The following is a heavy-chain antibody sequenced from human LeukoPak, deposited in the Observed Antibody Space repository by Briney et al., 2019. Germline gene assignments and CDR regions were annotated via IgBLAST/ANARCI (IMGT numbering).Heavy chain of an antibody. CDR3: AGSIFTSAFDI. CDR1: GYRFTTNW. CDR2: IFPADSDT. V-gene: IGHV5-51*01. D-gene: IGHD2-21*01. J-gene: IGHJ3*02. Sequence: GESLKISCTGSGYRFTTNWIGWVRQMPGKGLEWMGIIFPADSDTRYSPSFQGQVTIAVDKSISTAYLQWSSLKASDTAMYYRAGSIFTSAFDIWGQGTMVTVSS.